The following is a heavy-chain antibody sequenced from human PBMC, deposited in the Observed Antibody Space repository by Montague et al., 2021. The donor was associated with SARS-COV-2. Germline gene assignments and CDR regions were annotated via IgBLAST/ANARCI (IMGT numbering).Heavy chain of an antibody. CDR1: GFTFSSYS. J-gene: IGHJ5*02. Sequence: SLRLSCAASGFTFSSYSMNWVRQAPGRGLEWVSSISSSSSYIYYADSVKGRFTISRDNAKNSLYLQMNSLRAEDTAVYYCARDRFQYNWFGPWGQGTLVTVSS. D-gene: IGHD3-16*01. CDR2: ISSSSSYI. CDR3: ARDRFQYNWFGP. V-gene: IGHV3-21*01.